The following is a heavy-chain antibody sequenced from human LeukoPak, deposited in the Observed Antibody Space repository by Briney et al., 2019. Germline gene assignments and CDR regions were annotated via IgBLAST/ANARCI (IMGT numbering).Heavy chain of an antibody. D-gene: IGHD1-1*01. J-gene: IGHJ4*02. CDR3: ARVQLERSGEPFDY. Sequence: GASVKVSCKASGGIFNNYILNWVRQAPGQGLEWMGGIIPIFGTANYAQKFQGRVTMTTDTSTSTAYMELRSLRSDDTAVYYCARVQLERSGEPFDYWGQGTLVTVSS. CDR1: GGIFNNYI. V-gene: IGHV1-69*05. CDR2: IIPIFGTA.